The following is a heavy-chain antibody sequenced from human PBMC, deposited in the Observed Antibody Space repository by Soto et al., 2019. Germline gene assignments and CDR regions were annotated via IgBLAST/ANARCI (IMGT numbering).Heavy chain of an antibody. Sequence: EVQLVESGGGLVQTGRSLRLSCAASGLRFDVYAMHWVRQVTGKGMEWVAGISWNSGNIGYADSVEGRLTISRDDAKSSLYLKLNSLRAEDTAVYYCAQYIALKGGAAIKRVVVDSWGKGSLVTVSS. CDR3: AQYIALKGGAAIKRVVVDS. CDR2: ISWNSGNI. D-gene: IGHD2-2*02. CDR1: GLRFDVYA. V-gene: IGHV3-9*01. J-gene: IGHJ4*02.